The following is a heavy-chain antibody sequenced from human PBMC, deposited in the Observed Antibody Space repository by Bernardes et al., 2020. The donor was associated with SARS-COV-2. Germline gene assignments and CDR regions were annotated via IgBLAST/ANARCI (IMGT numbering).Heavy chain of an antibody. D-gene: IGHD1-26*01. Sequence: GGSLRLSCAASGFTFKNFGMHWVRQAPGKGLGWVALISYDGNNKFYADSVKGRFTISRDNSKSTLFLEMSSLRADDTAVDYCARGYYAGDPGGQGTLVTVSS. J-gene: IGHJ5*02. V-gene: IGHV3-30*03. CDR1: GFTFKNFG. CDR2: ISYDGNNK. CDR3: ARGYYAGDP.